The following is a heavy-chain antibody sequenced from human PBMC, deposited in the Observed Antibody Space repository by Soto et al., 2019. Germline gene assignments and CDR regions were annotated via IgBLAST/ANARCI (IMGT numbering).Heavy chain of an antibody. CDR3: ATRTRTSFSDY. V-gene: IGHV4-59*04. Sequence: SETLSLTCTVSGGSISSYYWSWIRQPPEKGLEWIGTTHFDGSADYNPSLKNRVTISADTSKNQFSLKVDSVTAADTAVYYCATRTRTSFSDYWGKGTMVTVSS. D-gene: IGHD1-7*01. CDR2: THFDGSA. J-gene: IGHJ4*02. CDR1: GGSISSYY.